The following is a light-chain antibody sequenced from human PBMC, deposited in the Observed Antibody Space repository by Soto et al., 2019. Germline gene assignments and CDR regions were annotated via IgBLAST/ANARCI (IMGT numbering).Light chain of an antibody. J-gene: IGKJ4*01. Sequence: EIVLTQSPGTLSLSPGERATLSCRASQTMRSSHLAGYQQKPGQAPRLLIYGASTRTFDVPDRFSGSGSGTDFTLTISGLQPEDFAVYYCQHYGCSITFGGGTKVEIK. CDR2: GAS. CDR3: QHYGCSIT. CDR1: QTMRSSH. V-gene: IGKV3-20*01.